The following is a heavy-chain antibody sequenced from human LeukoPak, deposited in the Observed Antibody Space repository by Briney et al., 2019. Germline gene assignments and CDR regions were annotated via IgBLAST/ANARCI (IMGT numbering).Heavy chain of an antibody. D-gene: IGHD6-13*01. CDR3: ARGIADPYSFDS. CDR1: GASFSGYC. V-gene: IGHV4-59*01. J-gene: IGHJ4*02. CDR2: IYYSGST. Sequence: SETLSLTCTVSGASFSGYCWSWIRQPPGKGLEWIGYIYYSGSTHYNPSLQSRVTISVDTSKNQFSLRLRSVTAADTAVYYCARGIADPYSFDSWGQGTLVTVSS.